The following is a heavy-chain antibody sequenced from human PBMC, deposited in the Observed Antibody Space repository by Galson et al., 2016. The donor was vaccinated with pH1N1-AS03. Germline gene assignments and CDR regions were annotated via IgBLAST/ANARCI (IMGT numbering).Heavy chain of an antibody. J-gene: IGHJ4*02. D-gene: IGHD4/OR15-4a*01. V-gene: IGHV3-53*01. CDR3: VRNDYENVDLQGFYFDY. CDR2: IYSGGRT. Sequence: LRLSCAASGLTVNTNYMSWVRQAPGKGLEWVSTIYSGGRTYYADSGKGRFTISRDNSKNTLYLQINSLRAEDTAVYYCVRNDYENVDLQGFYFDYWGQGTLVTVSS. CDR1: GLTVNTNY.